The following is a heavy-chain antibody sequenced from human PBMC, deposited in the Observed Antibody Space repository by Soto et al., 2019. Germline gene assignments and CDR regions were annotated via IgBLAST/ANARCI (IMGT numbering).Heavy chain of an antibody. CDR3: ARDDYGGNPYYFDY. Sequence: SVKVSCKASGGTFSSYAISWVRQAPGHGLEWMGGIIPIFGTANYAQKFQGRVTITADESTSTAYMELSSLRSEDTAVYYCARDDYGGNPYYFDYWGQGTLVTVSS. J-gene: IGHJ4*02. D-gene: IGHD4-17*01. CDR2: IIPIFGTA. V-gene: IGHV1-69*13. CDR1: GGTFSSYA.